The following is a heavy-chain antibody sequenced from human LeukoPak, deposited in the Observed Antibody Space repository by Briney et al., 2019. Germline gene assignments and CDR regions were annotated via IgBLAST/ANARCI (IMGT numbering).Heavy chain of an antibody. CDR2: ISGSGGST. J-gene: IGHJ4*02. D-gene: IGHD4-17*01. CDR3: AKSIESAVTTNPYFDF. Sequence: GGSLRLSCAASGFTFSDYAMSWVRQALGKGLKWFSVISGSGGSTYNADSVKGRFTISRDNSKNILYLQMNSLRAEDTAVYYCAKSIESAVTTNPYFDFWGQGALVTVSS. V-gene: IGHV3-23*01. CDR1: GFTFSDYA.